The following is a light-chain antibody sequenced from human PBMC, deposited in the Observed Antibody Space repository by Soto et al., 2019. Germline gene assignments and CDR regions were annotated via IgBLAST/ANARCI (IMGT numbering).Light chain of an antibody. CDR3: QQSYSSPPWT. Sequence: DIQMTQSPASLSASVGDSVTISCRASQTISTFLTWYQQKPGTAPRLLIYRASSVQSGVPPRFSGSGSGRDFTLTISSLRPEDISTYFCQQSYSSPPWTFGQGTKVEV. CDR1: QTISTF. V-gene: IGKV1-39*01. J-gene: IGKJ1*01. CDR2: RAS.